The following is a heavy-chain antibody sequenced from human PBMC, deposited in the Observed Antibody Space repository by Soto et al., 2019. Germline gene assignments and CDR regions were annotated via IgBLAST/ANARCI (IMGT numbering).Heavy chain of an antibody. V-gene: IGHV3-9*01. CDR3: AKARRGRAIYMDV. CDR2: ISWNSGSI. Sequence: EVQLVESGGGLVQPGRSLRLSCAASGFTFDDYAMHWVRQAPGKGLEWVSGISWNSGSIGYADSVKGRFTISRDNAKNSLYLTMNSLRAEDTALYYCAKARRGRAIYMDVWVQGTTVTVSS. J-gene: IGHJ6*02. CDR1: GFTFDDYA.